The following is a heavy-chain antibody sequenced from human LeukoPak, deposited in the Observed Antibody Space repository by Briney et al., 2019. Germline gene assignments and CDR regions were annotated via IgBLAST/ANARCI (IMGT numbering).Heavy chain of an antibody. V-gene: IGHV4-59*01. D-gene: IGHD2-8*02. Sequence: SETLSLTCTVSDGSINYYYWSWIRQPPGKGLEWIGFVYYNGNTNYNPSPKSRVSLSVDTSKTQFSLRLNSVTAADTAVYYCARHYCTGDNCYYFDYWGQGTLVTVSS. J-gene: IGHJ4*02. CDR3: ARHYCTGDNCYYFDY. CDR2: VYYNGNT. CDR1: DGSINYYY.